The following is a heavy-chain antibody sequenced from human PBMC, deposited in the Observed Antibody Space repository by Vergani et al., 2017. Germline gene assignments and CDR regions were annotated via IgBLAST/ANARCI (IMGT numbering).Heavy chain of an antibody. CDR2: IWYDGSNK. D-gene: IGHD3-10*01. Sequence: QVQLVESGGGVVQPGRSLRLSCAASGFTFSSYGMHWVRQAPGKGLEWVAVIWYDGSNKYYADSVKGRFTISRDNSKNTLYLQMNSLGAEDTAVYYCARGTPRGSGMDVWGQGTTVTVSS. CDR1: GFTFSSYG. J-gene: IGHJ6*02. V-gene: IGHV3-33*01. CDR3: ARGTPRGSGMDV.